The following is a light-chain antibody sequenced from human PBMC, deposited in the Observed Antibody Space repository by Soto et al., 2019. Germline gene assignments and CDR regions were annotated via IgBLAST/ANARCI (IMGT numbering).Light chain of an antibody. CDR2: EVA. J-gene: IGLJ1*01. V-gene: IGLV2-14*02. Sequence: QSVLTQPASVSGSPGQSITISCAGTSRDIGSHNLVSWYQHHPDKAPKLLIYEVADRPSGVSDRFSGSKSGNTASLTISGLRAEDEADYYCSSYTSITTYVFGNGTKVTVL. CDR1: SRDIGSHNL. CDR3: SSYTSITTYV.